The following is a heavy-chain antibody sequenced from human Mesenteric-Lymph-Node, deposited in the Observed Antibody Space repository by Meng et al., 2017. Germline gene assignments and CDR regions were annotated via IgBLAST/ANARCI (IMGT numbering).Heavy chain of an antibody. J-gene: IGHJ4*02. CDR2: MYYSGTT. V-gene: IGHV4-39*07. Sequence: SETLSLTCTVSGGSISSSYYCWGWIRQSPGKGREWIASMYYSGTTFYNPYLKSRVTISVDTSKNQLYLKLNSVTAEDTALYYCAREAYDYSKQGRGYVDYWGQGTLVTVSS. CDR3: AREAYDYSKQGRGYVDY. D-gene: IGHD4-11*01. CDR1: GGSISSSYYC.